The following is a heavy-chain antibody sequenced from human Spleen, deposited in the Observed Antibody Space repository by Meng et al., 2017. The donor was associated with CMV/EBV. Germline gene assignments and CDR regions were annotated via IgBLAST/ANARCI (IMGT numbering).Heavy chain of an antibody. J-gene: IGHJ4*02. V-gene: IGHV4-34*01. CDR2: INHSGST. Sequence: GSLRLSCAVYGGSFSGYYWSWIRQPPGKGLEWIGEINHSGSTNYNPSLKSRVTISVDTSKNQFSLKLSSVTAADTAVYYCARGLRYSSSWYCYWGQGTLVTVSS. CDR3: ARGLRYSSSWYCY. CDR1: GGSFSGYY. D-gene: IGHD6-13*01.